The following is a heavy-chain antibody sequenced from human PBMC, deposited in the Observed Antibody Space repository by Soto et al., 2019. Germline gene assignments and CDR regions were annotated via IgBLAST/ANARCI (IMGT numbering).Heavy chain of an antibody. CDR2: IKQDGSEK. D-gene: IGHD3-16*01. J-gene: IGHJ6*02. Sequence: GGSLRLSCAASGFTFSSYWMSWVRQAPGKGLEWVANIKQDGSEKYYVDSVKGRFTISRDNAKNSLYLQMNSLRAEDTAVYYCCSMLHYYYYGMDVWGQGTTVTVSS. V-gene: IGHV3-7*05. CDR3: CSMLHYYYYGMDV. CDR1: GFTFSSYW.